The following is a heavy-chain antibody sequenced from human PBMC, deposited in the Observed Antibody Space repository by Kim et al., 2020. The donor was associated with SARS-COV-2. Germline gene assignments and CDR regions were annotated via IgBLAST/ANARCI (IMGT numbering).Heavy chain of an antibody. D-gene: IGHD3-22*01. CDR3: ARDHDYYDSSGYSD. V-gene: IGHV3-66*02. J-gene: IGHJ4*02. Sequence: GGSLRLSCAASGFTVSSNYMSWVRQAPGKGLEWVSVIYSGGSTYYADSVKGRFTISRDNSKNTLYLQMNSLRAEDTAVYYCARDHDYYDSSGYSDWGQGTLVTVSS. CDR2: IYSGGST. CDR1: GFTVSSNY.